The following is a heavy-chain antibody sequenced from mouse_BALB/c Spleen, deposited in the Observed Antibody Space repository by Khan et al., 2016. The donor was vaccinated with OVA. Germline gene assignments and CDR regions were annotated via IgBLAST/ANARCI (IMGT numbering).Heavy chain of an antibody. Sequence: QVQLQQPGAELVRPGTSVNISCKASGDAFTNYWLGWVKQRPGHGLEWIGDIYPGSGNTYYNEQLKGKVTLTADKSSSTAYLQLINLTSEDAAFYFCARRGMDSWGQGTSVTVSS. CDR1: GDAFTNYW. CDR2: IYPGSGNT. J-gene: IGHJ4*01. CDR3: ARRGMDS. V-gene: IGHV1-63*01.